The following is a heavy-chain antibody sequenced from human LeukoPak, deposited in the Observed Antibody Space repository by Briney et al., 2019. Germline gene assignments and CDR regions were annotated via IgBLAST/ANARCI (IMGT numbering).Heavy chain of an antibody. CDR1: GYTFTYRY. CDR3: ATSLDRGGFDY. CDR2: ITPFNGNT. D-gene: IGHD3-10*01. J-gene: IGHJ4*02. V-gene: IGHV1-45*02. Sequence: GASVKVSCKASGYTFTYRYLHWVRQAPGQALEWLGWITPFNGNTNYAQKFQDRVTTTRDRSMSTAYMELSSLRSEDTAMYYCATSLDRGGFDYWGQGTLVTVSS.